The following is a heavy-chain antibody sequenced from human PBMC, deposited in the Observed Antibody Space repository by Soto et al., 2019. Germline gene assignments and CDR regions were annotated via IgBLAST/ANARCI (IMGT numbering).Heavy chain of an antibody. V-gene: IGHV2-26*01. J-gene: IGHJ6*02. D-gene: IGHD2-8*01. CDR1: GFSLSNAKMG. CDR3: ARLMVRPASYPFHYGMDV. CDR2: ILSNDEK. Sequence: QVTLKESGPVLVKPTETLTLTCTVSGFSLSNAKMGVSWIRQPPGEALEWLAHILSNDEKSYTTSLMSRLTISKDTSKSQVVLSLTNLAPVDTGTYYCARLMVRPASYPFHYGMDVWGQGTTVTVSS.